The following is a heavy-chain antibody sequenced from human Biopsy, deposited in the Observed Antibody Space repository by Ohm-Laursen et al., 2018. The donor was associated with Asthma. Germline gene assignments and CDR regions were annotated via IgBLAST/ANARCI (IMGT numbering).Heavy chain of an antibody. Sequence: KGFFKASWGTFTSKSFKWVRQGPGQGLLWMGRINPFFGPTNYAQKFQGRVTISADDSTSTAYMELSSLSSEDTALYYCARGPEYVRSSGALDYWGQGTLVTVSS. J-gene: IGHJ4*02. CDR1: WGTFTSKS. CDR2: INPFFGPT. V-gene: IGHV1-69*15. D-gene: IGHD2-2*01. CDR3: ARGPEYVRSSGALDY.